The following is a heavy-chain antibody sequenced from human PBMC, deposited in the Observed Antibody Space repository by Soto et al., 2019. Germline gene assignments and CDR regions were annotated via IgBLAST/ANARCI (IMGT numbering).Heavy chain of an antibody. D-gene: IGHD6-19*01. Sequence: HPGGSLRLSCAASGFTFSGYDMNWVRQAPGKGLEWVSYISSSGSTKYLADSVKGRFTISRDNAKNSLYLQMNSLRAEDTAVYYCASDRRLLDCSGWCRNVFDHWGQGTQVTVSS. CDR2: ISSSGSTK. CDR1: GFTFSGYD. J-gene: IGHJ5*02. CDR3: ASDRRLLDCSGWCRNVFDH. V-gene: IGHV3-48*03.